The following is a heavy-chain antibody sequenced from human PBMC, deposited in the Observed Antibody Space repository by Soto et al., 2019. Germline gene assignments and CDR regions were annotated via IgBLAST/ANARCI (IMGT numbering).Heavy chain of an antibody. CDR1: GFTFSSYG. CDR2: ISYDGSNK. CDR3: AKGIVVVPAAIPHYYGMDV. V-gene: IGHV3-30*18. Sequence: GGSLRLSCAASGFTFSSYGMHWVRQAPGKGLEWVAVISYDGSNKYYADSVKGRFTISRDNSKNTLYLQMNSLRAEDTAVYYCAKGIVVVPAAIPHYYGMDVWGQGTTVTVS. D-gene: IGHD2-2*01. J-gene: IGHJ6*02.